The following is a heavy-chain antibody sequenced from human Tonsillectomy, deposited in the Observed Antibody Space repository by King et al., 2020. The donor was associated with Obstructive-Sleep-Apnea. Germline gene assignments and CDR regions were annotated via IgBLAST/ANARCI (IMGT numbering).Heavy chain of an antibody. CDR1: GGSISSSNW. CDR2: IYHSGST. Sequence: QLQESGPGLVKPSGTLSLTCAVSGGSISSSNWWRWVRQPPGKGLGWIGEIYHSGSTNYNPSLKGRVTISVDKSKNQFSLKLNSVTAADTAVYYCARLDYASTYYSYGMDVWGQGTTVTVSS. D-gene: IGHD4-17*01. V-gene: IGHV4-4*02. CDR3: ARLDYASTYYSYGMDV. J-gene: IGHJ6*02.